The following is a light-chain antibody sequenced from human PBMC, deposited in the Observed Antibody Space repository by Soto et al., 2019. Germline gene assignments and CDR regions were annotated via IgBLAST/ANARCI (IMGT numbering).Light chain of an antibody. CDR1: SSDVGGYNY. J-gene: IGLJ1*01. V-gene: IGLV2-14*01. Sequence: QSALTQPASVSGSPGQSITISCTGTSSDVGGYNYVSWYQQHPGKAPKLMIYEVNNRPSGVSNRFSGSKSGYTASLTISGLQADDEADYYCSSYTSISTYVFGTGTKITVL. CDR2: EVN. CDR3: SSYTSISTYV.